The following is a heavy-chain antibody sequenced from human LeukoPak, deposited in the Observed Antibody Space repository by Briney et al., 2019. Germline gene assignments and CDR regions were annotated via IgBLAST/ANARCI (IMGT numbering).Heavy chain of an antibody. J-gene: IGHJ4*02. CDR3: ASGYYDSSGNYFDY. D-gene: IGHD3-22*01. CDR2: VHYSGST. Sequence: SETLSLTCTVSGGSISNYYWSWIRQPPGKGLEWIGYVHYSGSTNYNPSLKSRLSVSVDTSMNQFSLQLSSVTAADTAVYYCASGYYDSSGNYFDYWGQGTLVTVSS. CDR1: GGSISNYY. V-gene: IGHV4-59*08.